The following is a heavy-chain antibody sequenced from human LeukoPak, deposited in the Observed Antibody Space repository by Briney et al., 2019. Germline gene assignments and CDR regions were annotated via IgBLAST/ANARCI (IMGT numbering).Heavy chain of an antibody. D-gene: IGHD3-10*01. CDR3: ARVDYYGSGSPGSYYYYYMDV. J-gene: IGHJ6*03. CDR2: IYTSGST. Sequence: SETLPLTCTVSGGSISSGSYYWSWIRQPAGKGLEWIGRIYTSGSTNHNPSLKSRVTISVDTSKNQFSLKLSSVTAADTAVYYCARVDYYGSGSPGSYYYYYMDVWGKGTTVTVSS. CDR1: GGSISSGSYY. V-gene: IGHV4-61*02.